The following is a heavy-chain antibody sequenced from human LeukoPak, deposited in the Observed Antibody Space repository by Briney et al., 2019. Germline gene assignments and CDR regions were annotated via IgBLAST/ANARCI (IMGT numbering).Heavy chain of an antibody. CDR1: GFTFSNAW. V-gene: IGHV3-15*01. CDR3: STADYDDFDY. CDR2: IKTKTDGGTT. J-gene: IGHJ4*02. D-gene: IGHD4-17*01. Sequence: GGSLRLSCAASGFTFSNAWMSWVRQAPGKGLEWVGRIKTKTDGGTTDYAAPVKGRFTISRDDSKNALYLQMNSLKTEDTAVYYCSTADYDDFDYWGQGTLVTVSS.